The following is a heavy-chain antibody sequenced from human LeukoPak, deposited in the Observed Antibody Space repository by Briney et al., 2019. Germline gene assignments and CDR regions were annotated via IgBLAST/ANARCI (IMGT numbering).Heavy chain of an antibody. V-gene: IGHV3-11*01. J-gene: IGHJ4*02. Sequence: GGSLRLSCAASGFSFSDYYITWIRQAPGKGLEWVSYITASGSTMYYADSVKGRFTISRDNAKNSLFLQMNSLRAEDTAVYYCARDQAGYVARGIIKVLDYWGQGTLVTVSS. D-gene: IGHD3-10*01. CDR3: ARDQAGYVARGIIKVLDY. CDR2: ITASGSTM. CDR1: GFSFSDYY.